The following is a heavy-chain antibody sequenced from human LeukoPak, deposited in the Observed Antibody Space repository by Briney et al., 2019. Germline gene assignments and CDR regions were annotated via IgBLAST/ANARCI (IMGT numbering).Heavy chain of an antibody. D-gene: IGHD6-19*01. Sequence: SETLSLTCTVSGGSISSSNYYWGWIRQPPGKGLEWIGNIYYSGSTHYNPSLKSRVTISVDTSKNQFSLKLSSVTAADTAVYYCARQQIAVAGTGEGYWGQGTLVTVSS. J-gene: IGHJ4*02. CDR3: ARQQIAVAGTGEGY. CDR2: IYYSGST. CDR1: GGSISSSNYY. V-gene: IGHV4-39*01.